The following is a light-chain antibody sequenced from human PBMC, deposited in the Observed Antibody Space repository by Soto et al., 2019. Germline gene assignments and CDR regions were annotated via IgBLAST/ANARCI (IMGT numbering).Light chain of an antibody. CDR1: QSISNF. V-gene: IGKV1-39*01. J-gene: IGKJ1*01. CDR2: ASS. Sequence: DIQMTQSPFSLSASVGDRVSITCRASQSISNFLNWYQHKPGKAPRLLIYASSILESGVPSRFSGSGSGTDFTLTISSLQPEDFATYYCQQSCSTPRAFGQGTKVELK. CDR3: QQSCSTPRA.